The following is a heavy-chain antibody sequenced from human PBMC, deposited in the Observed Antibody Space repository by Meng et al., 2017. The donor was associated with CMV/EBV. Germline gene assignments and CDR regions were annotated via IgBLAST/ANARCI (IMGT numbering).Heavy chain of an antibody. V-gene: IGHV3-21*01. CDR3: ARKGEYSGYDNYCGGVH. J-gene: IGHJ4*02. Sequence: GESLKISCVASGFAFSRYSMNWVRQAPGKGLEWVSSISSVRNYVDYVDSVKGRFTISRDNAKNSLFLQMNSLRADDTAVYYCARKGEYSGYDNYCGGVHWGQGTSVTVSS. CDR1: GFAFSRYS. D-gene: IGHD2-21*01. CDR2: ISSVRNYV.